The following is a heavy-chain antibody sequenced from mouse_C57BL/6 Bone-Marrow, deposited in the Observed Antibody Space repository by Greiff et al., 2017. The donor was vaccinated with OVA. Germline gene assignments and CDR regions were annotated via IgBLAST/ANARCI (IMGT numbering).Heavy chain of an antibody. Sequence: VQLQQPGAELVKPGASVTLSCKASGYTFTSYWMHWVKQRPGQGLEWIGMIHPNSGSTNYNEKFKSKATLTVDKSSSTAYMQLSSLTSEDSAVYYCATPIITTVPYWYFDVWGTGTTVTVSS. D-gene: IGHD1-1*01. CDR3: ATPIITTVPYWYFDV. CDR2: IHPNSGST. CDR1: GYTFTSYW. J-gene: IGHJ1*03. V-gene: IGHV1-64*01.